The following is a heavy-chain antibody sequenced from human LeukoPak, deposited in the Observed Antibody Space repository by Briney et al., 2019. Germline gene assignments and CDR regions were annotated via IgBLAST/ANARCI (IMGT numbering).Heavy chain of an antibody. J-gene: IGHJ4*02. CDR2: IWYDGSNK. Sequence: GGSLRLSCAASGFTFSSYGMHWVRQAPGKGLEWVAVIWYDGSNKYYADSVKGRFTISRDNSKNTLYLQMDSLRAEDTAVYYCAKDRAFSGRGSYDYWGQGTLVTVSS. V-gene: IGHV3-33*06. CDR3: AKDRAFSGRGSYDY. CDR1: GFTFSSYG. D-gene: IGHD3-10*01.